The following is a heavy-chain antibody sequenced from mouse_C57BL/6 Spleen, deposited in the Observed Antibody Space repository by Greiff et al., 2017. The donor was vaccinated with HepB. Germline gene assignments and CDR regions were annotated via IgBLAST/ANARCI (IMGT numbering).Heavy chain of an antibody. Sequence: QVQLQQPGAELVMPGASVKLSCKASGYTFTSYWMHWVKQRPGQGLEWIGEIDPSDSYTNYNQKFKGKSTLTVDKSSSTAYMQLSSLTSEDSAVYYCARKGDYDGYYYAMDYWGQGTSVTVSS. V-gene: IGHV1-69*01. CDR2: IDPSDSYT. CDR1: GYTFTSYW. D-gene: IGHD2-4*01. J-gene: IGHJ4*01. CDR3: ARKGDYDGYYYAMDY.